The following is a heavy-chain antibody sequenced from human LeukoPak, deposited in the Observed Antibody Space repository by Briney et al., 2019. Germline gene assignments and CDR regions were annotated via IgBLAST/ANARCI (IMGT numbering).Heavy chain of an antibody. CDR1: GGSFSGYY. J-gene: IGHJ6*02. CDR3: AGGSPHTYYYDSSGYPYYYYYYGMDV. CDR2: INHSGST. V-gene: IGHV4-34*01. Sequence: PSETLSLTCAVYGGSFSGYYWSWIRQPPGKGLEWIGEINHSGSTNYNPSLKSRVTISVDTSKNQFSLKLSSVTAADTAVYYCAGGSPHTYYYDSSGYPYYYYYYGMDVWGQGTTVTVSS. D-gene: IGHD3-22*01.